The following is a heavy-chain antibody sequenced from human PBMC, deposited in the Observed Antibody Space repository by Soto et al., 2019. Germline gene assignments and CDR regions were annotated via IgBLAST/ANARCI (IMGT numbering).Heavy chain of an antibody. Sequence: SETLSLTCTVSGGSISSSSYYWGWIRQPPGKGLEWIGSIYYSGSTYYNPSLKSRVTISVDTSKNQFSLKLSSVTAADTAVYYCGVSLIAAAGTFYYYGMDVWGQGTTVTVSS. CDR3: GVSLIAAAGTFYYYGMDV. J-gene: IGHJ6*02. V-gene: IGHV4-39*01. CDR1: GGSISSSSYY. D-gene: IGHD6-13*01. CDR2: IYYSGST.